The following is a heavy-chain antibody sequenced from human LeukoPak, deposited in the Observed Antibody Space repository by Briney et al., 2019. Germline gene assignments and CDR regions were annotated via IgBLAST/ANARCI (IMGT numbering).Heavy chain of an antibody. CDR1: GFTFSSYA. D-gene: IGHD4-17*01. J-gene: IGHJ3*02. Sequence: PGGSLRLSCAASGFTFSSYAMHWVRQAPGKGLEWVAVISYDGSNKYYADSVKGRFTISRDNSKNTLYLQMNSLRAEDTAVYYCARDNDYGDYPDAFGIWGQGTMVTVSS. V-gene: IGHV3-30-3*01. CDR3: ARDNDYGDYPDAFGI. CDR2: ISYDGSNK.